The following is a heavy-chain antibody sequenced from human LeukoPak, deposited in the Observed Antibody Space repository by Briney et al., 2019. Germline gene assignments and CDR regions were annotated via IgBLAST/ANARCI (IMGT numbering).Heavy chain of an antibody. D-gene: IGHD3-10*01. CDR1: GFTFSSYG. CDR3: AKGTMVRGVISY. Sequence: GGSLRLSCAASGFTFSSYGMHWVREAPGKGLEWVAFIRYDGSNKYYADSVKGRFTISRDNSKNTLYLQMNSLRAEDTAVYYCAKGTMVRGVISYWGQGTLVTVSS. CDR2: IRYDGSNK. J-gene: IGHJ4*02. V-gene: IGHV3-30*02.